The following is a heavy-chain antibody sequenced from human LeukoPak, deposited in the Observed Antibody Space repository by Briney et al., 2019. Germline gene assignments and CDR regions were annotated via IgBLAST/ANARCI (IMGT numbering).Heavy chain of an antibody. CDR1: GFTFSSYG. CDR3: AKDDNYIRFSS. V-gene: IGHV3-48*01. CDR2: ISSSSSTI. Sequence: GGSLRLSCAASGFTFSSYGMTWVRQAPGKGLEWVSYISSSSSTIYYADSVKGHFTISRDNSKNTLYLQMNSLSAEDTAVYYCAKDDNYIRFSSWGQGTLVTVSS. J-gene: IGHJ5*02. D-gene: IGHD3-16*01.